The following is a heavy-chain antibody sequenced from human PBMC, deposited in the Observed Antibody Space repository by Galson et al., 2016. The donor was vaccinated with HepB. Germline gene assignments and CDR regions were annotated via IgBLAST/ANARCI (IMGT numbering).Heavy chain of an antibody. J-gene: IGHJ5*02. Sequence: PALVKPTQTLTLTCTFSGFSLTTSGVCVSWIRQPPGKALEWLALIGWDDGKYYSTSLKTRLTLSKDTSKNQVVLTMTNMDPVDTATYYCARMLSSSNWFDPWGQGTLVTVSS. CDR3: ARMLSSSNWFDP. CDR1: GFSLTTSGVC. CDR2: IGWDDGK. V-gene: IGHV2-70*01. D-gene: IGHD3-16*02.